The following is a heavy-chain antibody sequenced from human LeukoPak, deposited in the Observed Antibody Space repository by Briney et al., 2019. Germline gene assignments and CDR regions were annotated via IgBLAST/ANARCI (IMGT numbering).Heavy chain of an antibody. D-gene: IGHD6-6*01. V-gene: IGHV1-3*01. CDR2: VAAGSDNR. CDR3: SRKYSSSSPYYYYGMDV. CDR1: GYRFTSYS. J-gene: IGHJ6*02. Sequence: GASVKVSCKASGYRFTSYSIHWVRQAPGQRLEWMGSVAAGSDNRKYSQKFQGRVTITSDTSASTAYMELSSLRSEDTAVYYCSRKYSSSSPYYYYGMDVWGQGTTVTVSS.